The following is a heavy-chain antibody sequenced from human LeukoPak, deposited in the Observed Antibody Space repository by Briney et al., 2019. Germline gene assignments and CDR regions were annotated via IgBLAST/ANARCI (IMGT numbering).Heavy chain of an antibody. Sequence: KPSETLCRTCTVSGDSISSNCWCWIRQPPGKGLEWIGYIYNSGSTKYNPSLKSRVTISVDTSKNLFSLKLTSVTAADTAVYYCATCRDEFGDYGFTSWGQGTLVTVSS. CDR1: GDSISSNC. D-gene: IGHD4-17*01. CDR2: IYNSGST. J-gene: IGHJ5*02. V-gene: IGHV4-59*01. CDR3: ATCRDEFGDYGFTS.